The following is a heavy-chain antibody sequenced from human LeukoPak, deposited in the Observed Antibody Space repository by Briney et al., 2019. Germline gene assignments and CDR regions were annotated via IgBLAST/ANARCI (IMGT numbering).Heavy chain of an antibody. J-gene: IGHJ4*02. Sequence: VASVKVSCKASGYTFTGYYMHWVRQAPGQGLEWMGWINPNSGGTNYAQKFQGRVTMTRDTSISTAYMELSRLRSDDTAVYYCAREYYYDSSGASLGYWGQGTLVTVSS. D-gene: IGHD3-22*01. CDR2: INPNSGGT. CDR1: GYTFTGYY. CDR3: AREYYYDSSGASLGY. V-gene: IGHV1-2*02.